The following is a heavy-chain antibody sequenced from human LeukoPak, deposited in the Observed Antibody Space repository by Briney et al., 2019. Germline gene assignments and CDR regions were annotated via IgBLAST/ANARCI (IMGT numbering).Heavy chain of an antibody. J-gene: IGHJ4*02. V-gene: IGHV4-34*01. D-gene: IGHD3-10*01. CDR2: INHSGST. CDR3: ARGASITMVRGVIRTSIFDY. CDR1: GGSFSGYY. Sequence: PSETLSLTCAVYGGSFSGYYWSLIRQPPGKGLEWIGEINHSGSTNYNPSLKSRVTISVDTSKNQFSLKLSSVTAADTAVYYCARGASITMVRGVIRTSIFDYWGQGTLVTVSS.